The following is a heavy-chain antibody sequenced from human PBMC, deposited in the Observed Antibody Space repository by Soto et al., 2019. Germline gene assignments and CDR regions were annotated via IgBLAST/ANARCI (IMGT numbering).Heavy chain of an antibody. V-gene: IGHV1-18*01. CDR3: ARGRYCASGSCASDY. CDR1: GYTFSSYN. D-gene: IGHD2-15*01. Sequence: PLMQSGAEVKKPGASVQVSCKASGYTFSSYNINWVRQVPGHGLEWLGWISAYNGNTKYAENLQGRVTMTTDTFTSTAYMEMRSLISDDTALYYCARGRYCASGSCASDYWGQGTLVTVSS. CDR2: ISAYNGNT. J-gene: IGHJ4*02.